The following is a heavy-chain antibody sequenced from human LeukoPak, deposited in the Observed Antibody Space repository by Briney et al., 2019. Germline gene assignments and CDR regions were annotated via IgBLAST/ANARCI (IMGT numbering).Heavy chain of an antibody. CDR2: ISYDGSNK. D-gene: IGHD6-6*01. CDR3: ASPKSPYSSSSYFDY. J-gene: IGHJ4*02. V-gene: IGHV3-30*04. Sequence: GGSLRLSCAASGFTFSSYAMHWVRQAPGKGLEWVAVISYDGSNKYYADSVKGRFTISRDNSKNTLYLQMNSLRAEETAVYYCASPKSPYSSSSYFDYWGQGTLVTVSS. CDR1: GFTFSSYA.